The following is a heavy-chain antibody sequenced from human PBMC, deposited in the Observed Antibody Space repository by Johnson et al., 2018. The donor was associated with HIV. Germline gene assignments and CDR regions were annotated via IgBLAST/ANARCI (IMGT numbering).Heavy chain of an antibody. CDR2: ISYDGSNK. Sequence: QMQLVESGGGVVQPGRSLRLSCAASGFTFSNFGIHWVRQAPGKGLEWVAVISYDGSNKYYVDSVKGRFTISRDNSKNTLYLQMNSLRADDTAVYYCAKLHCAGGVCNFDILYDAFDTWGHGTMVTVSS. CDR1: GFTFSNFG. V-gene: IGHV3-30*18. D-gene: IGHD2-8*02. J-gene: IGHJ3*02. CDR3: AKLHCAGGVCNFDILYDAFDT.